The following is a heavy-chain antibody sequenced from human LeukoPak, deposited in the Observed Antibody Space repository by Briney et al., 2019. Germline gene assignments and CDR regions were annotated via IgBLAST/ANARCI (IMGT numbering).Heavy chain of an antibody. CDR2: ISYDGNNR. CDR1: RFTFSSYG. D-gene: IGHD3-22*01. V-gene: IGHV3-30*18. CDR3: AKVKVEVIGAFDI. J-gene: IGHJ3*02. Sequence: GRSLRLSCAASRFTFSSYGMHWVRQAPGKGLEWVAVISYDGNNRYYADSVKGRFTISRYNSKNTLYLQMNSLRAEETAVYYCAKVKVEVIGAFDIWGQGTMVTVSS.